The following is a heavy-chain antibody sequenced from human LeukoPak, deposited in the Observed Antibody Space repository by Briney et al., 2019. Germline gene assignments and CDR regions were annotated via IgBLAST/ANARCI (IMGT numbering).Heavy chain of an antibody. CDR3: ARVRSSRVVIIQGGWFDP. D-gene: IGHD3-3*01. J-gene: IGHJ5*02. CDR1: GGSISSSSYY. V-gene: IGHV4-39*07. CDR2: IYYSGST. Sequence: PSETLSLTCTVSGGSISSSSYYWGWIRQPPGKGLEWIGSIYYSGSTYYNPSLKSRVTISVDTSKNQFSLKLSSVTAADTAVYYCARVRSSRVVIIQGGWFDPWGQGTLVTVSS.